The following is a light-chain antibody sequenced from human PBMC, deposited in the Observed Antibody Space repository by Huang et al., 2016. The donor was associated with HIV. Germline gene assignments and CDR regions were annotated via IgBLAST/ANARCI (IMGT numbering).Light chain of an antibody. CDR2: GAS. Sequence: EIVLTQSPATLSLSPGERAALSCRATQRINNNLAGYQQKPGQSPRLLIYGASTRATGIPARFRGSGSGTEFTLTISSLQSEDFAVYYCQQYNNWPPLLTFGGGTKVEIK. J-gene: IGKJ4*01. V-gene: IGKV3-15*01. CDR1: QRINNN. CDR3: QQYNNWPPLLT.